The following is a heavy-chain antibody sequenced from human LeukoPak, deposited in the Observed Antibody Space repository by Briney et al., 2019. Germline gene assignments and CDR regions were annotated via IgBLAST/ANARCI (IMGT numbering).Heavy chain of an antibody. V-gene: IGHV1-69*04. CDR1: GCTFSSYA. CDR2: IIPILGIA. D-gene: IGHD1-26*01. Sequence: GASVKVSCKASGCTFSSYAISWVRQAPGQGLEWMGRIIPILGIANYAQKFQGRVTITADKSTSTAYMELSSLRSEDTAVYYCAREGGSYSSPFDYWGQGTLVTVSS. CDR3: AREGGSYSSPFDY. J-gene: IGHJ4*02.